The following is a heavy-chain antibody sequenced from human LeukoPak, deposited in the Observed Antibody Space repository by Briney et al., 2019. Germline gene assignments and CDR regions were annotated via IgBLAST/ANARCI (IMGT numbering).Heavy chain of an antibody. J-gene: IGHJ4*02. CDR1: GFTFRSYA. CDR2: ISYDGSNK. V-gene: IGHV3-30*04. CDR3: ARGRVATITLSPFDY. D-gene: IGHD5-12*01. Sequence: PGSSLRLSCAASGFTFRSYAMHWVRHAPGKGLEWVAVISYDGSNKYYADSVKGRFTISRDNSKNTLYLQMNTLRAEDTAVYYCARGRVATITLSPFDYWGQGTLVTVSS.